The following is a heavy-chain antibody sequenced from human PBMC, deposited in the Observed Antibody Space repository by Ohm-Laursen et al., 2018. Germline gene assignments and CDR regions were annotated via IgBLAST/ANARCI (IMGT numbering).Heavy chain of an antibody. V-gene: IGHV3-53*01. Sequence: SLRLSCAASGFTVSSNYMSWVRQAPGKGLEWVSVIYSGGSTYYADSVKGRFTISRDNSKNTLYLQMNSLRAEDTAVYYCASLTSSYNNHYGMDVWGQGPAVTVSS. CDR3: ASLTSSYNNHYGMDV. CDR2: IYSGGST. J-gene: IGHJ6*02. CDR1: GFTVSSNY. D-gene: IGHD5-24*01.